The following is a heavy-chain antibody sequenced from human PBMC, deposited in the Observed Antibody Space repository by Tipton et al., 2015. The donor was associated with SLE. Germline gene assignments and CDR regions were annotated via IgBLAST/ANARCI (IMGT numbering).Heavy chain of an antibody. J-gene: IGHJ4*02. CDR2: IYHSGST. V-gene: IGHV4-59*01. CDR1: GGSINGYY. D-gene: IGHD2-21*01. Sequence: TLSLTCTVSGGSINGYYWNWFRQPPGRELEWIGYIYHSGSTNYNPSLKSRVTMSVDTSRNQFSLKLSSVTTADTAVYYCARDWGGEALDFWGQGTLVTVSS. CDR3: ARDWGGEALDF.